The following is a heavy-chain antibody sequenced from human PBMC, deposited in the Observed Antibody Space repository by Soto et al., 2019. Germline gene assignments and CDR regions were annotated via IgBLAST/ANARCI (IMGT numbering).Heavy chain of an antibody. Sequence: PVGSLRLSCAASGFTFSSYWMHWVRQAPGKGLVWVSRINSDGSSTSYADSVKGRFTISRDNAKNTLYLQMNSLRAEDTAVYYCARYYYDSSGYYKFDYWGQGTLVTVSS. D-gene: IGHD3-22*01. CDR3: ARYYYDSSGYYKFDY. CDR2: INSDGSST. CDR1: GFTFSSYW. V-gene: IGHV3-74*01. J-gene: IGHJ4*02.